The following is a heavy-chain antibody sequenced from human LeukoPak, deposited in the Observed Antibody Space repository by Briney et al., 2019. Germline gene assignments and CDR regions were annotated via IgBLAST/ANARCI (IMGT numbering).Heavy chain of an antibody. Sequence: GGSLRLSCAASGFTFSDYFMSWIRQAPGKGLEWVSYISSSGSTIYYADSVKGRFTISRDNAKNSLYLQMNSLRAEDTAVYYCARMEGYCSGGSCYVHWFDPWGQGTLVTVSS. J-gene: IGHJ5*02. CDR3: ARMEGYCSGGSCYVHWFDP. D-gene: IGHD2-15*01. CDR2: ISSSGSTI. V-gene: IGHV3-11*01. CDR1: GFTFSDYF.